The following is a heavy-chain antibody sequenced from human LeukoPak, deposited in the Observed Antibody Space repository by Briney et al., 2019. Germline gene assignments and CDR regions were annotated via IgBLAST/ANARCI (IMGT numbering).Heavy chain of an antibody. CDR3: ARLYDSSGYYWPTGFDP. Sequence: SETLSLTCTVSGGSVSSGSYYWSWIRQPPEKGLEWIGYIYYSGSTNYNPSLKSRVTISVDTSKNQFSLKLSSVTAADTAVYYCARLYDSSGYYWPTGFDPWGQGTLVTVSS. V-gene: IGHV4-61*01. CDR2: IYYSGST. J-gene: IGHJ5*02. CDR1: GGSVSSGSYY. D-gene: IGHD3-22*01.